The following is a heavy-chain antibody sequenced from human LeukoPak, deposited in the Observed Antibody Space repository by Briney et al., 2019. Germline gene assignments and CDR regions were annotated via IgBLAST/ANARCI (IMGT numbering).Heavy chain of an antibody. V-gene: IGHV4-39*01. CDR1: GGSISSSSYY. Sequence: PSETLSLTCTVSGGSISSSSYYWGWIRQPPGKGLEWIGSIYYSGSTYYNPSLKSRVTISVDKSKNQFSLKLSSVTAADTAVYYCARLRITMVRGVKTYGMDVWGQGTTVTVSS. J-gene: IGHJ6*02. CDR3: ARLRITMVRGVKTYGMDV. CDR2: IYYSGST. D-gene: IGHD3-10*01.